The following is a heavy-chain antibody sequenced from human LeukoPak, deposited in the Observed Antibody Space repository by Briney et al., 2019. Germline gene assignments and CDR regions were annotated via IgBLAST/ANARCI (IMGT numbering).Heavy chain of an antibody. CDR1: GASISSFY. CDR3: AAHCSSTSCYLFQH. Sequence: SETLSLTCTVSGASISSFYLSWIRQPAGKGLEWIGRIYTSGSTNYNPSLKSRVTISVDTSKNQFSLKLSSVTAADTAVYYCAAHCSSTSCYLFQHWGQGTLVTVSS. CDR2: IYTSGST. D-gene: IGHD2-2*01. V-gene: IGHV4-4*07. J-gene: IGHJ1*01.